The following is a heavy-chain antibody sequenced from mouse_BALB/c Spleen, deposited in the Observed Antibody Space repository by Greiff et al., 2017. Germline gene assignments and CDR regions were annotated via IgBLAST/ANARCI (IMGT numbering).Heavy chain of an antibody. CDR2: IWGDGST. D-gene: IGHD1-2*01. J-gene: IGHJ4*01. V-gene: IGHV2-6-7*01. CDR1: GFSLTGYG. CDR3: ARTTATYYYAMDY. Sequence: VQLQQSGPGLVAPSQSLSITCTVSGFSLTGYGVNWVRQPPGKGLEWLGMIWGDGSTDYNSALKSRLSISKDNSKSQVFLKMNSLQTDDTARYYCARTTATYYYAMDYWGQGTSVTVSS.